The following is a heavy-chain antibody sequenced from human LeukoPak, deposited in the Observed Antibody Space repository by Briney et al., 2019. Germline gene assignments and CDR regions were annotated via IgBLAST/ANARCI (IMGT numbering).Heavy chain of an antibody. J-gene: IGHJ4*02. Sequence: SETLSLTCTVSGGSVSSDHWIWIRQPPGKGLEWIGYIYYSGSTNYNPSLKSRVTISVDTSKNQFSLKLSSVTAADTAVYYCARGLGLQLNYWGQGTLVTVSS. CDR1: GGSVSSDH. V-gene: IGHV4-59*02. D-gene: IGHD5-24*01. CDR3: ARGLGLQLNY. CDR2: IYYSGST.